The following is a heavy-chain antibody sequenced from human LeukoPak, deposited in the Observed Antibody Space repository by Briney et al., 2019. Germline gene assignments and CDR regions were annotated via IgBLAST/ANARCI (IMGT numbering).Heavy chain of an antibody. CDR1: GFTFSSYW. V-gene: IGHV3-74*01. CDR3: ARGRPHGNNY. D-gene: IGHD2/OR15-2a*01. CDR2: IASDGSST. Sequence: GGSLRLSCAASGFTFSSYWMNWVRQAPGKGLVWVSRIASDGSSTTYADSVKGRFSISRDNAKNTLYLQMNSLRVEDTAVYYCARGRPHGNNYWGQGTLVTVSS. J-gene: IGHJ4*02.